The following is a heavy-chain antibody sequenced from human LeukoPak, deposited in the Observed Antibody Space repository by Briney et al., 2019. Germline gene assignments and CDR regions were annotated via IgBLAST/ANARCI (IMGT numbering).Heavy chain of an antibody. CDR1: GGSISSYY. CDR3: AATSDYYYIHNY. D-gene: IGHD3-22*01. V-gene: IGHV4-59*08. Sequence: SETLSLTCTVSGGSISSYYWSWIRQPPGKGLEWIGYIYYSGSTNYNPSLKSRVTISVDTSKNQFSLKLSSVTAADTAVYFCAATSDYYYIHNYWGQGTLVTVSS. CDR2: IYYSGST. J-gene: IGHJ4*02.